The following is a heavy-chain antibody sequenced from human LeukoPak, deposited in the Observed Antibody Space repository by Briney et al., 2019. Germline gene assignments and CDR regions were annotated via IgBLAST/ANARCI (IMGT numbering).Heavy chain of an antibody. D-gene: IGHD3-22*01. CDR3: AKGGVVVAHYFDY. Sequence: GGSLRLSSAASGFTFSSYAMSWVRQAPGKGLEWGSGISGSGGSTYYADSGKGRFTISRDNSKSTLYLQMNSLRAADTAVYYCAKGGVVVAHYFDYWGQGTLVTVSS. J-gene: IGHJ4*02. V-gene: IGHV3-23*01. CDR2: ISGSGGST. CDR1: GFTFSSYA.